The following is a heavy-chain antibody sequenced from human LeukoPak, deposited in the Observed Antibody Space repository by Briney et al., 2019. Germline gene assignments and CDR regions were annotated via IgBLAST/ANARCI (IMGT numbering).Heavy chain of an antibody. CDR3: AGILTGYMGAFDI. Sequence: PSETLSLTCAVSGGSISSGGYSWSWIRQPPGKGLEWIGYIYHSGSTYYNPSLKSRVTISVDRSKNQFSLKLSSVTAADTAVYYCAGILTGYMGAFDIWGQGTMVTVSS. V-gene: IGHV4-30-2*02. D-gene: IGHD3-9*01. J-gene: IGHJ3*02. CDR2: IYHSGST. CDR1: GGSISSGGYS.